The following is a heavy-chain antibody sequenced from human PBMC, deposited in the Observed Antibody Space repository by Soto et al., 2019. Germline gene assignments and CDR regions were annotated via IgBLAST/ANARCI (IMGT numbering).Heavy chain of an antibody. CDR1: GGSISSVNDY. Sequence: PSETLSLTCTVSGGSISSVNDYWSWIRQPPGKGLEWIGYIYYSGSTYYNPSLRSRVTISVDTSRNQFSLKLSSVTAADTAVYYCARAMVVTQNWFDPWGQGTLVTVSS. CDR2: IYYSGST. J-gene: IGHJ5*02. D-gene: IGHD2-21*02. CDR3: ARAMVVTQNWFDP. V-gene: IGHV4-30-4*01.